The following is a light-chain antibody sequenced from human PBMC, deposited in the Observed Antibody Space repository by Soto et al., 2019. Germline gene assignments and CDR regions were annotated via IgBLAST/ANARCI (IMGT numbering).Light chain of an antibody. CDR3: QQYNSYSLVT. V-gene: IGKV1-5*01. CDR2: DAS. CDR1: QSISSW. Sequence: DIQMTQSPSTLSASVGDRVTITCRASQSISSWLAWYQQKPGKAPKLLIYDASSLESGVPSRFSGSGSGTEFTLTISSLQPGDFATYYCQQYNSYSLVTFGQGTKLEIK. J-gene: IGKJ2*01.